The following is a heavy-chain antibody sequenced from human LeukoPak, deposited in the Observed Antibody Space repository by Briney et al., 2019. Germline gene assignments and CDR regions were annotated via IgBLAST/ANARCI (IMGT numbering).Heavy chain of an antibody. CDR3: ARYYDSSGYWAFDI. CDR2: IYYSGST. J-gene: IGHJ3*02. D-gene: IGHD3-22*01. CDR1: GGSISSGSYY. V-gene: IGHV4-61*01. Sequence: SQTLSLTCTVSGGSISSGSYYWSWIRQPPGKGLEWIGYIYYSGSTNYNPSLKSRVTISVDTSKNQFSLKLSSVTAADTAVYYCARYYDSSGYWAFDIWGQGTMVTVSS.